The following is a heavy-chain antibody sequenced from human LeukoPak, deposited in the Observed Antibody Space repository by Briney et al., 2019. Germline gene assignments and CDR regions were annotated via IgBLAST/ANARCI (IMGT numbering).Heavy chain of an antibody. Sequence: GGSLRLSCAASGFTVSSNYMSWVRQAPGKGREWGSVIYSGGRTYYADSVKGRFTISRDNSKNTLYLQMNSLRAEDTAVYYCARDYYDSSGPRGDYWGQGTLVTVSS. D-gene: IGHD3-22*01. CDR3: ARDYYDSSGPRGDY. J-gene: IGHJ4*02. CDR2: IYSGGRT. CDR1: GFTVSSNY. V-gene: IGHV3-53*01.